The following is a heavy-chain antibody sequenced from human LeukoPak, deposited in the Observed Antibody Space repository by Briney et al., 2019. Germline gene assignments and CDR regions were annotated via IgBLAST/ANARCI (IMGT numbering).Heavy chain of an antibody. J-gene: IGHJ5*02. CDR3: ARRHYGDYVAWFDP. Sequence: PSQTLSLTCTVSGDSISSGSYYWTWIRQPAGKGLEWIGYIYYSGSTNYNPSLKSRVTISVDTSKNQFSLRLSSVTAADTAVYYCARRHYGDYVAWFDPWGQGTLVTVSS. D-gene: IGHD4-17*01. CDR1: GDSISSGSYY. V-gene: IGHV4-61*09. CDR2: IYYSGST.